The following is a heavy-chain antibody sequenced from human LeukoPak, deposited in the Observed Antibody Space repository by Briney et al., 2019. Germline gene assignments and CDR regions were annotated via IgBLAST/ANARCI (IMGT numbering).Heavy chain of an antibody. J-gene: IGHJ5*02. Sequence: ASVKVSCKVSGYTFTSYGISWGRHRPRQGHELKGWISAYYGNTNYALKLQGRVTMTTDTSTSTAYMELRSLISDDTAVYYCARRRNWNYAGWFAPWGRGTLVTVSS. CDR1: GYTFTSYG. V-gene: IGHV1-18*01. CDR2: ISAYYGNT. D-gene: IGHD1-7*01. CDR3: ARRRNWNYAGWFAP.